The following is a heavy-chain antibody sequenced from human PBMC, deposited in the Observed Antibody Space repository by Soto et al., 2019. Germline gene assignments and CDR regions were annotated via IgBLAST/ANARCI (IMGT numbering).Heavy chain of an antibody. Sequence: GGSLRLSCAASRFTFSSYDMHWVRQAPAKGLEWVALIWYDGSNKYYADSVKGRFTISRDNSKNMLYLQMNSLRAEDTAVYYCARKTSSWFDPWGQGTLVTVSS. CDR1: RFTFSSYD. CDR2: IWYDGSNK. CDR3: ARKTSSWFDP. V-gene: IGHV3-33*01. J-gene: IGHJ5*02.